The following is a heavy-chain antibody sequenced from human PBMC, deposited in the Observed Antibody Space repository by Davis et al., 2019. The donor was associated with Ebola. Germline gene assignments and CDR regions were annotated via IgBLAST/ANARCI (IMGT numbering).Heavy chain of an antibody. J-gene: IGHJ4*02. CDR3: AGAPAGRWQWPGTACDY. CDR1: GFTFSGHS. CDR2: ITSGNSI. V-gene: IGHV3-21*01. Sequence: GESLKISCAASGFTFSGHSMNWVRQAPGKGLEWVSSITSGNSIYYADSLKGRFTITRDNANNSLYLQLNSLRPEDTALYYCAGAPAGRWQWPGTACDYWGQGTLVTVSS. D-gene: IGHD6-19*01.